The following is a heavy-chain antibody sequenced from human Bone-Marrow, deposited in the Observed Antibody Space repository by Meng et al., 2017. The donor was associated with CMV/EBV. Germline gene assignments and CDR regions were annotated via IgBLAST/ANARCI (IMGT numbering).Heavy chain of an antibody. D-gene: IGHD2-2*02. CDR3: ARDQKHCSSTSCYRDYGMDV. CDR2: INPNSGGT. Sequence: ASVKVSCKASGYTFTRYYMHWVRQAPGQGLEWMGWINPNSGGTNYAQKFQGRVTMTRDTSISTAYMELSRLRSDDTAVYYCARDQKHCSSTSCYRDYGMDVWGQGTTVTVSS. J-gene: IGHJ6*02. V-gene: IGHV1-2*02. CDR1: GYTFTRYY.